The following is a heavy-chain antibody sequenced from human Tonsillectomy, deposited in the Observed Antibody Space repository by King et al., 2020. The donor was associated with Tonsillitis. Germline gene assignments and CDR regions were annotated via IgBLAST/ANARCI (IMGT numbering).Heavy chain of an antibody. Sequence: VHLVESGGGLVQPGGNLRLSCVASGFTFSASWMTWVRQAPGNGLEWVATTKPDGSENWYVDSVKGRFTISRDNAKNSLFLQMNSLRPEDTAVYYCARDQGYSSFDFWGQGTLVTVSA. J-gene: IGHJ4*02. D-gene: IGHD2-21*01. V-gene: IGHV3-7*04. CDR1: GFTFSASW. CDR3: ARDQGYSSFDF. CDR2: TKPDGSEN.